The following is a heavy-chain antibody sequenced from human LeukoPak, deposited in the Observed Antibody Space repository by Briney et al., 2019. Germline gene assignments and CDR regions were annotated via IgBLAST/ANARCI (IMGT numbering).Heavy chain of an antibody. J-gene: IGHJ6*02. V-gene: IGHV4-4*07. CDR1: GGSISSYY. CDR3: ARERPGIAAAGKGDYYYYGMDV. Sequence: SETLSLTCTVSGGSISSYYWSWIRQPAGKGLEWIGRIYTSGSTNYNPSLKSRVTMSVDTSKNQFSLKLSSVTAADTAVYYCARERPGIAAAGKGDYYYYGMDVWGQGTTVTVSS. D-gene: IGHD6-13*01. CDR2: IYTSGST.